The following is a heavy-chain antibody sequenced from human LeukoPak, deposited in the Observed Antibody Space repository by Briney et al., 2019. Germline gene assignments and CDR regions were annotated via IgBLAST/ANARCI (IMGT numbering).Heavy chain of an antibody. CDR2: INPSGGST. J-gene: IGHJ4*02. D-gene: IGHD5-24*01. CDR3: ARDGQRWLHYPRY. Sequence: ASVKVSCKASGYTFTYRYLHWVRQAPGQGLEWMGIINPSGGSTSYAQKFQGRVTMTRDMSTSTVYMELSSLRSEDTAVYYCARDGQRWLHYPRYWGQGTLVTVSS. CDR1: GYTFTYRY. V-gene: IGHV1-46*01.